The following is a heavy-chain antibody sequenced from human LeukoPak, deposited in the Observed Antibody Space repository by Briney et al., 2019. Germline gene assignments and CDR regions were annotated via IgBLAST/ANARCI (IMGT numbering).Heavy chain of an antibody. CDR1: GYTFTGYY. CDR2: INPNSGGT. V-gene: IGHV1-2*02. D-gene: IGHD4-17*01. CDR3: ATDKPSYGDYVGFDY. J-gene: IGHJ4*02. Sequence: ASVKVSCKASGYTFTGYYMHWVRQAPGQGLEWMGWINPNSGGTNYAQKFQGRVTMTEDTSTDTAYMELSSLRSEDTAVYYCATDKPSYGDYVGFDYWGQGTLVTVSS.